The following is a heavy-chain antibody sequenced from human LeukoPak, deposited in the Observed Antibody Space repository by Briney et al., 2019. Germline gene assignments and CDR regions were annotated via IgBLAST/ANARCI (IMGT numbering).Heavy chain of an antibody. CDR2: INHSGST. V-gene: IGHV4-34*01. CDR1: GGSFSGYY. J-gene: IGHJ4*02. D-gene: IGHD5-18*01. CDR3: ARGLSRIQLWPDSDY. Sequence: SETLSLTCAVYGGSFSGYYWSWIRQPPGKGLEWIGEINHSGSTNYNPSLKSRVTISVDTSKNQFSLKLSSVTAADTAVYYCARGLSRIQLWPDSDYWGQGTLVTVSS.